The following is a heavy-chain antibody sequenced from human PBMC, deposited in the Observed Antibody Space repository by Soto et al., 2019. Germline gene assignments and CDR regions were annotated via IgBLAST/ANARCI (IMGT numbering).Heavy chain of an antibody. CDR1: GFTFSSYA. CDR3: GKGGGGVLWGMDV. V-gene: IGHV3-23*01. CDR2: ISGSGGST. Sequence: EVQLLESGGGLVQPGGSLRLSCAASGFTFSSYAMSWVRQAPGKGLEWVSAISGSGGSTYYADSVKGRFTISRDNSKNTLYMQMNSLRAEDTAVYYCGKGGGGVLWGMDVWGQGTTVTVSS. D-gene: IGHD3-16*01. J-gene: IGHJ6*02.